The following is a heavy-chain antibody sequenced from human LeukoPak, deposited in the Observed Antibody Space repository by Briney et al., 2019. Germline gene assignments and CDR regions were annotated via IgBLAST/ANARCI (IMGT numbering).Heavy chain of an antibody. CDR1: GVSISSYY. D-gene: IGHD4-11*01. CDR2: IYYSGSI. V-gene: IGHV4-59*01. J-gene: IGHJ4*02. CDR3: ARWSASAVTHDY. Sequence: PSETLSLTCTVSGVSISSYYWSWIRQPPGKGLEWIGYIYYSGSINYNPSLKSRVTISVDTSKNQFSLKLSSVTAADTAVYYCARWSASAVTHDYWGQGTLVTVSS.